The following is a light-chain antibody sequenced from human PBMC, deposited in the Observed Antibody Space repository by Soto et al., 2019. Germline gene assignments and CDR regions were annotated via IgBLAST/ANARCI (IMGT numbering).Light chain of an antibody. V-gene: IGKV3-20*01. CDR3: QQDGASPFT. J-gene: IGKJ2*01. CDR2: GAD. CDR1: QSVRDNY. Sequence: IVLTQSPGTLSLSPGDTATLSCGASQSVRDNYLAWYQKKPAQAPRLLIYGADARAAGIPDRFSGSGSGTDFTLTISRLQPEDFAVYYCQQDGASPFTFGQGTKLEIK.